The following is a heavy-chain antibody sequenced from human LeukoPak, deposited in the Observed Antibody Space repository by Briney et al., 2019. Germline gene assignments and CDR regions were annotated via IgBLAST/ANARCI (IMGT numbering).Heavy chain of an antibody. CDR1: GFTFTSYD. Sequence: ASVKVSCKASGFTFTSYDINWVRQATGQGLEWMGWMNPKSGNTGYARKFQGRVTMTRNTSVSTAYMELSSLRSEDTAVYYCARGRQWLVPLDYWGQGTRVTVCS. D-gene: IGHD6-19*01. CDR2: MNPKSGNT. V-gene: IGHV1-8*01. CDR3: ARGRQWLVPLDY. J-gene: IGHJ4*02.